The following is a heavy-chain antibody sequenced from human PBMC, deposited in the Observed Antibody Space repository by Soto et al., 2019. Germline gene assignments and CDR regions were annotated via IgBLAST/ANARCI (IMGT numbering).Heavy chain of an antibody. CDR2: INHSGST. CDR1: GGSFSGYY. J-gene: IGHJ5*02. Sequence: SETLSLTCAVYGGSFSGYYWSWIRQPPGKGLEWIGEINHSGSTNYNPSLKSRVTISVDTSKNQFSLKLSSVTAADTAVYYCARERGRSLRYSRGYSYGWGFDPWGQGTLVTVSS. V-gene: IGHV4-34*01. D-gene: IGHD5-18*01. CDR3: ARERGRSLRYSRGYSYGWGFDP.